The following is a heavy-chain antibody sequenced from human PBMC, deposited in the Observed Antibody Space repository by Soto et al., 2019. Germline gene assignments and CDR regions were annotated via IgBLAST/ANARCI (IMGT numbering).Heavy chain of an antibody. CDR1: GFTFDDYT. V-gene: IGHV3-43*01. CDR3: AKEKTRGARRGGMDV. CDR2: ISWDGGST. D-gene: IGHD1-26*01. J-gene: IGHJ6*02. Sequence: EVQLVESGGVVVQPGGSLRLSCAASGFTFDDYTMHWVRQAPGKGLEWVSLISWDGGSTYYADSVKGRFTISRDNSKKSLYLQMNSLRTEDTALYYCAKEKTRGARRGGMDVWGQGTTVTVSS.